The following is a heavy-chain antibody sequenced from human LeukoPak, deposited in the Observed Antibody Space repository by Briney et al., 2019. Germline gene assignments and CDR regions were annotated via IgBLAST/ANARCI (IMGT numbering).Heavy chain of an antibody. V-gene: IGHV3-48*03. D-gene: IGHD3-10*01. CDR1: GFTFSSYE. CDR2: ISSSGSTI. CDR3: ARDSAYYGSGSPYYYGMDV. Sequence: RTGGSLRLSCAASGFTFSSYEMNWVRQAPGKGLEWVSYISSSGSTIYYADSVKGRFTISRDNAKNSLYLQMNSLRAEDTAVYYCARDSAYYGSGSPYYYGMDVWGKGTTVTVSS. J-gene: IGHJ6*04.